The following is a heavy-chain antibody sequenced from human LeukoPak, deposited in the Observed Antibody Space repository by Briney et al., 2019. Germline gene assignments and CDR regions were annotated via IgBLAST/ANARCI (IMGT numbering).Heavy chain of an antibody. CDR1: RFTFSSYS. D-gene: IGHD1-26*01. Sequence: PGGSLRLSCAASRFTFSSYSMNWVRQAPGKGLEWGSYISSSISTIYYVDSVNGRFTISSDNAKNSLYLQINSLRAEDTAVYYCARATPYNGSYYYYYYYMDVWGKGTTVTVSS. V-gene: IGHV3-48*01. CDR2: ISSSISTI. CDR3: ARATPYNGSYYYYYYYMDV. J-gene: IGHJ6*03.